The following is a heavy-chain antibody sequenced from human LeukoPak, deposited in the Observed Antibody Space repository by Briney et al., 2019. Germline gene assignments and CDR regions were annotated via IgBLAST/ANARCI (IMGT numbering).Heavy chain of an antibody. D-gene: IGHD6-19*01. J-gene: IGHJ4*02. Sequence: ASVKVSCKASGYTFTSYAMHWVRQAPGQRLEWMGWINAGNGNTKYSQKFQGRVTITRDTSASTAYMELSSLRSEDTAVYYCARDRGIAVAGTGGQGEYYFDYWGQGTLVTVSS. V-gene: IGHV1-3*01. CDR3: ARDRGIAVAGTGGQGEYYFDY. CDR1: GYTFTSYA. CDR2: INAGNGNT.